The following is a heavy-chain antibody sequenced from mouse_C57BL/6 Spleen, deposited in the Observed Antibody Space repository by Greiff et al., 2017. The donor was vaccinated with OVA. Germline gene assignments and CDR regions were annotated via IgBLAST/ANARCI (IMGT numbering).Heavy chain of an antibody. Sequence: EVKLVESGGGLVKPGGSLKLSCAASGFTFSDYGMHWVRQAPEKGLEWVAYISSGSSTIYYADTVKGRFTISRDNAKNTLFLQMTSLRSEDTAMYYCAKGQSIYDGYYFDYWGQGTTLTVSS. CDR3: AKGQSIYDGYYFDY. V-gene: IGHV5-17*01. CDR2: ISSGSSTI. D-gene: IGHD2-3*01. CDR1: GFTFSDYG. J-gene: IGHJ2*01.